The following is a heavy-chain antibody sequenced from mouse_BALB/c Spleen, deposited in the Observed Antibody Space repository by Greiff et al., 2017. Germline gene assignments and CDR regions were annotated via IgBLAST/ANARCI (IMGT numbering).Heavy chain of an antibody. Sequence: QVQLQQPGAELVKPGASVKLSCKASGYTFTSYWMHWVKQRPGQGLEWIGEINPSNGRTNYNEKFKSKATLTVDKSSSTAYMQLSSLTSEDSAVYYCASQLTGYLDYWGQGTTLTVSS. J-gene: IGHJ2*01. V-gene: IGHV1S81*02. D-gene: IGHD4-1*01. CDR1: GYTFTSYW. CDR3: ASQLTGYLDY. CDR2: INPSNGRT.